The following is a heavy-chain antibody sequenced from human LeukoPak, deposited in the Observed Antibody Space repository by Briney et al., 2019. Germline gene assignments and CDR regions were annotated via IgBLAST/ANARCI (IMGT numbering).Heavy chain of an antibody. Sequence: GGSLRLSCAASGFTFSNYYMNWVRQAPGKGLEWVSHISSSSTIYYADSVKGRFTISRDNAKNSLYLQMNSLRAEDTAVYFCARGRAYYYDSSSNWFDPWGQGTLVTVSS. V-gene: IGHV3-69-1*01. CDR2: ISSSSTI. D-gene: IGHD3-22*01. CDR1: GFTFSNYY. CDR3: ARGRAYYYDSSSNWFDP. J-gene: IGHJ5*02.